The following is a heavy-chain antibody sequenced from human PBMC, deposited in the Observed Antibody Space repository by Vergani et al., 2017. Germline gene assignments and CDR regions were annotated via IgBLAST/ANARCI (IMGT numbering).Heavy chain of an antibody. CDR2: FDREDGET. Sequence: QVQLVQSGAEVKKPGASVKVSCKVSGYTLTELSMHWVRQAPGKGLEWMGGFDREDGETIYGQKFQGRVTMTEDTSTDTAYMELSSLRSEDTAVYYCATLMAGTNGWDAFDIWGQGTMVTVSS. CDR3: ATLMAGTNGWDAFDI. J-gene: IGHJ3*02. D-gene: IGHD6-19*01. CDR1: GYTLTELS. V-gene: IGHV1-24*01.